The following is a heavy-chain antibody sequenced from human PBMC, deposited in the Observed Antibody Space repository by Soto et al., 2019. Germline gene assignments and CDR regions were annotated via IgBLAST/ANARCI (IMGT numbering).Heavy chain of an antibody. D-gene: IGHD2-2*02. CDR1: GFTFTRYS. J-gene: IGHJ6*02. V-gene: IGHV3-21*04. Sequence: SLRLSCAASGFTFTRYSMNWVRQAPGKGLEWVSSISSTTNYIYYADSMKGRFTVSRDNAKSSVYLEMNSLRAEDTAVYYCAKDGAGEPATAILGYYDYGMDVWGQGTTVTVSS. CDR2: ISSTTNYI. CDR3: AKDGAGEPATAILGYYDYGMDV.